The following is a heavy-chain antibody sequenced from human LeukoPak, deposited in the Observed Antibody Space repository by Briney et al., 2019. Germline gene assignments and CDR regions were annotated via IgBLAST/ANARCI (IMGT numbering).Heavy chain of an antibody. CDR1: GYTFTSYG. CDR2: ISAYNGNT. J-gene: IGHJ6*03. V-gene: IGHV1-18*01. D-gene: IGHD2-2*02. Sequence: GASVKVSCKASGYTFTSYGISWVRQAPGQGLEWMGWISAYNGNTNYAQKLQGRVTMTTDTSTSTAYMELRSLRSEDTAVYYCARFCSSTSCYNYYMDVWGKGTTVTVSS. CDR3: ARFCSSTSCYNYYMDV.